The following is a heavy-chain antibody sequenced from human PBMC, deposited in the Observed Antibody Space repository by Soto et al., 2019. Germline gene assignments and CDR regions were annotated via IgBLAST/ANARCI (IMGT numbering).Heavy chain of an antibody. CDR3: AIPPGGSNAAGDY. J-gene: IGHJ4*02. V-gene: IGHV3-74*01. CDR1: GFTFSRYW. CDR2: INTDGSGT. Sequence: EVQLVESGGGLVQPGGSLRLSCVGSGFTFSRYWMHWVRQAPGKGLMWVARINTDGSGTTYADSVKGRFTISRDNAKNTLYLETNRLRAEDTAVYYCAIPPGGSNAAGDYWGQGTLVSVSS. D-gene: IGHD2-15*01.